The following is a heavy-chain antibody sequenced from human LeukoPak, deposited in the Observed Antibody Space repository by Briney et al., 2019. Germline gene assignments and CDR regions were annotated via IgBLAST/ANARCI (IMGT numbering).Heavy chain of an antibody. V-gene: IGHV3-21*01. J-gene: IGHJ3*02. CDR1: GFTFSSYS. CDR2: ISSSSSYI. D-gene: IGHD6-13*01. CDR3: ARDQIAKRPDAFDI. Sequence: PGGSLRLSCAASGFTFSSYSMNWVRQAPGKGLEWVSSISSSSSYIYYADSVKGRFTISRDNAKNSLYLQMNSLRAEDTAVYYCARDQIAKRPDAFDIWGQGTMVTVSS.